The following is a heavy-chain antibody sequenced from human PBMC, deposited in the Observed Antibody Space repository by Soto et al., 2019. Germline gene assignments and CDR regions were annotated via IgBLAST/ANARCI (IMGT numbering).Heavy chain of an antibody. Sequence: ASVKVSCKASGYTFTSYAMHWVRQAPGQRLEWMGWINAGNGNTKYSLKFQGRVTITRDTSASTAYMELSSLRSEDTAVYYCARPSGDSYYFDYWGQGTLVTVSS. CDR3: ARPSGDSYYFDY. D-gene: IGHD2-21*02. J-gene: IGHJ4*02. V-gene: IGHV1-3*01. CDR1: GYTFTSYA. CDR2: INAGNGNT.